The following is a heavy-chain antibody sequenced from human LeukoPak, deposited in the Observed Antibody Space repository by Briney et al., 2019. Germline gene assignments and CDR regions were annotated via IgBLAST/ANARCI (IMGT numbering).Heavy chain of an antibody. CDR2: INPSGGST. CDR3: ARDLQWTNFDY. CDR1: GYTFTSYY. Sequence: ASVKVSCKASGYTFTSYYMHWVRQAPGQGLEWMGVINPSGGSTSYAQKFQGRVTMTRDTSTSTVYMELSSLRSEDTAVYYCARDLQWTNFDYWGQGTLVTVSS. V-gene: IGHV1-46*01. D-gene: IGHD6-19*01. J-gene: IGHJ4*02.